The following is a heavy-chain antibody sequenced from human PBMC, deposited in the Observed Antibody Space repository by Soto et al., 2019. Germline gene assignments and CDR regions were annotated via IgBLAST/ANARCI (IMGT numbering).Heavy chain of an antibody. Sequence: SETLSLTCTVSGGSISNSYWTWLRQPPGKGLEWIGYMYYSGSTNYNPSLKSRVTTSVDTSKNQFSLKVSSVTAADTAVCYCARGLRWFDAWGQGTLVTVSS. CDR3: ARGLRWFDA. V-gene: IGHV4-59*01. CDR2: MYYSGST. J-gene: IGHJ5*02. CDR1: GGSISNSY.